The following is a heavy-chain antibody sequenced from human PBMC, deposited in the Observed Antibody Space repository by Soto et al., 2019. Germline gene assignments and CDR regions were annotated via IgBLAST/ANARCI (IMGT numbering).Heavy chain of an antibody. D-gene: IGHD3-16*01. Sequence: GGSLRLSCAASGFTFSSYAVHWVRQAPGKGLEWVALISNDGRIKFCADSVKGRFTISRDNSKNTLYLQMNSLRAEDTAVYYCIRDRCPTTHGLFDFRGRGTPVPGSS. CDR2: ISNDGRIK. V-gene: IGHV3-30*01. CDR1: GFTFSSYA. J-gene: IGHJ4*02. CDR3: IRDRCPTTHGLFDF.